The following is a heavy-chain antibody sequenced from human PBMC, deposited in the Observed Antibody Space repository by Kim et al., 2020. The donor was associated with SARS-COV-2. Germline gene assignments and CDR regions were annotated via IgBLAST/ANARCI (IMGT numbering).Heavy chain of an antibody. CDR2: SNSDGSVT. CDR3: ARGSFQQGFDP. Sequence: GGSLRLSCEASGFTLTNYWMNWVRQGPEKGLVWVSRSNSDGSVTHYADSVKGRFTISRDNAKNTLFLQLNSLGVEDTAIYYCARGSFQQGFDPLGQGNLVPVSS. J-gene: IGHJ5*02. V-gene: IGHV3-74*01. CDR1: GFTLTNYW. D-gene: IGHD6-13*01.